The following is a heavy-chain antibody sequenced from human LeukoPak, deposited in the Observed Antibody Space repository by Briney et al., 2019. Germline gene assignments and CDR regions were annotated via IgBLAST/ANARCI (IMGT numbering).Heavy chain of an antibody. Sequence: GSLRLSCAASGLTFSSYAMSWIRQPPGKGLEWIGEINHSGSTNYNPSLKSRVTISVDTSKNQFSLKLSSVTAADTAVYYCARGAGESSSWYGNWFDPWGQGTLVTVSS. V-gene: IGHV4-34*01. CDR3: ARGAGESSSWYGNWFDP. CDR1: GLTFSSYA. J-gene: IGHJ5*02. CDR2: INHSGST. D-gene: IGHD6-13*01.